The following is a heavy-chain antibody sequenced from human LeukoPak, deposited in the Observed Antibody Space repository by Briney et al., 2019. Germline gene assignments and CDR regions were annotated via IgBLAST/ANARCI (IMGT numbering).Heavy chain of an antibody. CDR3: ARLRPGDYNHYYYYYMDV. CDR2: IYTSGST. CDR1: GGSISSGSYY. V-gene: IGHV4-61*02. J-gene: IGHJ6*03. Sequence: SETLSLTCTVSGGSISSGSYYWSWIRQPAGKGLEWIGRIYTSGSTNYNPSLKSRVTILVDTSKNQFSLKLSSVTAADTAVYYCARLRPGDYNHYYYYYMDVWGKGTTVTISS. D-gene: IGHD4-17*01.